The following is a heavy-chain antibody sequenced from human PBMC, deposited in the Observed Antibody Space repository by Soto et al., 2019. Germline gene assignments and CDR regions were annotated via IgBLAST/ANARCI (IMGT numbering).Heavy chain of an antibody. V-gene: IGHV4-31*03. J-gene: IGHJ4*02. CDR3: ARYCYSTTCLRGFDY. CDR1: GGSINSGGYY. D-gene: IGHD2-2*01. Sequence: SETLSLTCTVSGGSINSGGYYWNWIRQHPGKGLEWIGFIYYTGTTSYNPSLKSRVAISVDKSQNQFSLKLNSVTAADTAMYYCARYCYSTTCLRGFDYWGQGIQVTVSS. CDR2: IYYTGTT.